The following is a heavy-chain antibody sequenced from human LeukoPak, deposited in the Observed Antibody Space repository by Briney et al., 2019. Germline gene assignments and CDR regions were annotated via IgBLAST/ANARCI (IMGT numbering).Heavy chain of an antibody. D-gene: IGHD6-13*01. Sequence: GGSLRLSCTASGFNFSTYWMTWVRQVPGKGLEWVANIKQDGSEKYYVDSVKGRFTISRDNAKNSLYLQMNSLRAEDTAVYYCARMYSSSWPHYYYYMDVWGKGTTVTVSS. CDR2: IKQDGSEK. CDR1: GFNFSTYW. J-gene: IGHJ6*03. V-gene: IGHV3-7*01. CDR3: ARMYSSSWPHYYYYMDV.